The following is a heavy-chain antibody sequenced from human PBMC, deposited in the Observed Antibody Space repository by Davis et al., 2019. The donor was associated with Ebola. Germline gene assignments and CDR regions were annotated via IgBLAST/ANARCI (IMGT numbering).Heavy chain of an antibody. V-gene: IGHV5-51*01. J-gene: IGHJ3*02. CDR1: GYSFSNFW. D-gene: IGHD3-16*01. CDR2: IYPGDSDI. Sequence: GESLKISCKGSGYSFSNFWIGWVRQMPGKGLEWMGIIYPGDSDIRYSPSFQGQVTISADKSIATAYLQWSSLKASDTAMYYCARRAAVAYDHVWGISRHDAFDIWGQGTMVTVSS. CDR3: ARRAAVAYDHVWGISRHDAFDI.